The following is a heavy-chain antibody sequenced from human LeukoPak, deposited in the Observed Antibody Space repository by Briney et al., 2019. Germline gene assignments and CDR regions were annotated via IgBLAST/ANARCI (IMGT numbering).Heavy chain of an antibody. CDR3: AKDYWRGDRYRFDY. CDR2: ISGSGGST. Sequence: QTGGSLRLSCAASGFTFSSYAMSWVRQAPGKGLEWVSAISGSGGSTYYADSVKGRFTISRDNSKNTLYLQMNSLRAEDTAVYYCAKDYWRGDRYRFDYWGQGTPVTVSS. CDR1: GFTFSSYA. J-gene: IGHJ4*02. D-gene: IGHD2-21*02. V-gene: IGHV3-23*01.